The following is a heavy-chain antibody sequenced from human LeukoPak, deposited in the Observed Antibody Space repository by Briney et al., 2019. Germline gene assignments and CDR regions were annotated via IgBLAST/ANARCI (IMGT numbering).Heavy chain of an antibody. CDR3: ARVYYGSGSYTNWFDP. CDR1: GLNLNTYW. J-gene: IGHJ5*02. Sequence: GGSLRLSCAASGLNLNTYWMSWVRQAPGKGLEWAANILRDGSEKYYVDSVKGRFTISRDNAKNSLYLQMNSLRAEDTAVYYCARVYYGSGSYTNWFDPRGQGTLVTVSS. CDR2: ILRDGSEK. V-gene: IGHV3-7*01. D-gene: IGHD3-10*01.